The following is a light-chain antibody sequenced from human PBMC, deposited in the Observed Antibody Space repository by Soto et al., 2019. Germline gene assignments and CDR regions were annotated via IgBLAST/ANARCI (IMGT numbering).Light chain of an antibody. CDR3: QQRNVWPPVT. CDR1: QSVRTN. V-gene: IGKV3-11*01. Sequence: EIVMTQSPATLSGSPGERATLSCRASQSVRTNLAWYQQKPGQPPRLLIYGAFNRATGIPARFSGSGSGTDFTLTISSLEPEDSAVYYCQQRNVWPPVTFGQGTRLEIK. CDR2: GAF. J-gene: IGKJ5*01.